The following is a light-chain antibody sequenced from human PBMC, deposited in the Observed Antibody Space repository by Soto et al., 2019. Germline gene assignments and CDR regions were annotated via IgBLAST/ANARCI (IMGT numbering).Light chain of an antibody. J-gene: IGKJ4*01. CDR1: QNVGNN. CDR2: AAS. V-gene: IGKV3-15*01. CDR3: PPYKNWPPVN. Sequence: VLMTQSPATLSFSPGEISTLSAMASQNVGNNLAWYQHKPGQAPRLLIYAASTRANGLPARFSGGGSGTEFLLHIGSLQSEDFAVYYCPPYKNWPPVNLGGGTKVDIK.